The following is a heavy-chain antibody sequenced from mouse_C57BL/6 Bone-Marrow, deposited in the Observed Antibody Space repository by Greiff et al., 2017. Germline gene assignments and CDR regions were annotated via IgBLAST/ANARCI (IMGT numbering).Heavy chain of an antibody. D-gene: IGHD1-1*01. J-gene: IGHJ2*01. CDR1: GYTFTSYW. CDR3: AAFITTVVEGDY. Sequence: QVQLKESGAELVKPGASVKVSCKASGYTFTSYWMHWVKQRPGQGLEWIGRLHPSDSDTNYNQKFKGKATWTVDKSSSTAYMQLSSLTSEDSAVYYCAAFITTVVEGDYWGQGTTLTVSS. CDR2: LHPSDSDT. V-gene: IGHV1-74*01.